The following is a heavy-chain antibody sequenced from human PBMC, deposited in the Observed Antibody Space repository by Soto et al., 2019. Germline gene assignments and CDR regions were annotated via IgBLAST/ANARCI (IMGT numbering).Heavy chain of an antibody. CDR1: GYTFTGYY. D-gene: IGHD1-1*01. CDR2: INPNSGGT. CDR3: ARYQGPNWNDGGYYYGMDV. Sequence: ASVKVSCKASGYTFTGYYMHWVRQAPGQGLEWMGWINPNSGGTNYAQKFQGRVTMTRDTSISTAYMELSRLRSDDTAVYYCARYQGPNWNDGGYYYGMDVWGQGTTVTVSS. V-gene: IGHV1-2*02. J-gene: IGHJ6*02.